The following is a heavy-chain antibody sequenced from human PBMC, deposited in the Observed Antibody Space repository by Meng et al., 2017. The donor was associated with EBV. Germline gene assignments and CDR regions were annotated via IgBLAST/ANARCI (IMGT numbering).Heavy chain of an antibody. CDR2: IPSDASHNK. CDR1: GFTFSNYG. Sequence: GHPGVSGGGVVQPGRSLRLSCAASGFTFSNYGFHWVRQAPGKGPEWVAIIPSDASHNKYYADSVKGRFTISRDNSKNTLYLQMNSLRTEDSAVYYCAKDLSGRFNPWGQGTLVTVSS. J-gene: IGHJ5*02. D-gene: IGHD1-14*01. CDR3: AKDLSGRFNP. V-gene: IGHV3-30*18.